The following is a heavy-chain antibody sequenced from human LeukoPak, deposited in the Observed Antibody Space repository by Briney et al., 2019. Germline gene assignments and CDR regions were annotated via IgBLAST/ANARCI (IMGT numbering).Heavy chain of an antibody. CDR2: IRSSGSTI. J-gene: IGHJ4*02. CDR3: AKDDFVVVPAAMRGGFDY. D-gene: IGHD2-2*01. CDR1: GFTFSDFY. Sequence: GGSLRLSCAASGFTFSDFYMSWIRQAPGKGLEWVSYIRSSGSTIYYADSVKGRFTISRDNSKNTLYLQMNSLRAEDTAVYYCAKDDFVVVPAAMRGGFDYWGQGTLVTVSS. V-gene: IGHV3-11*01.